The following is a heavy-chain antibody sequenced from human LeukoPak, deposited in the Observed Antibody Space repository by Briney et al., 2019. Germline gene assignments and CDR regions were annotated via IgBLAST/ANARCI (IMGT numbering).Heavy chain of an antibody. J-gene: IGHJ4*02. CDR3: ATDSSGWSY. V-gene: IGHV3-23*01. Sequence: PGGSLRLSCAASGFTFDDYAMHWVRQAPGKGLEWVSAISGSGGSTYYADSVKGRFTISRDNSKNTLYLQMNSLRAEDTAVYYCATDSSGWSYWGQGTLVTVSS. CDR1: GFTFDDYA. CDR2: ISGSGGST. D-gene: IGHD6-19*01.